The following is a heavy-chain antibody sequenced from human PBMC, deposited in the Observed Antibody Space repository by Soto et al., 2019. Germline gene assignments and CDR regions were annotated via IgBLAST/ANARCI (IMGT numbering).Heavy chain of an antibody. J-gene: IGHJ3*02. Sequence: GGSLRLSXAASGFTFSSYGMHWVRQAPGKGLEWVAVISYDGSNKYYADSVKGRFTISRDNSKNTLYLQMNSLRAEDTAVYYCPKDDMVVAATPLHAFDIWGQGTMVTVSS. D-gene: IGHD2-15*01. CDR2: ISYDGSNK. V-gene: IGHV3-30*18. CDR1: GFTFSSYG. CDR3: PKDDMVVAATPLHAFDI.